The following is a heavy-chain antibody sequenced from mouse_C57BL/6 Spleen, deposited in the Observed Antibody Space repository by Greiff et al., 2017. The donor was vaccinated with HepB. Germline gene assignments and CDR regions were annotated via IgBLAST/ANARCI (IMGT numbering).Heavy chain of an antibody. Sequence: EVKLEESGPGLVKPSQSLSLTCSVTGYSITSGYYWNWIRQFPGNKLEWMGYISYDGSNNYNPSLKNRISITRDTSKNQFFLKLNSVTTEDTATYYCARDRDYSNLGYYAMDYWGQGTSVTVSS. J-gene: IGHJ4*01. V-gene: IGHV3-6*01. CDR1: GYSITSGYY. CDR3: ARDRDYSNLGYYAMDY. D-gene: IGHD2-5*01. CDR2: ISYDGSN.